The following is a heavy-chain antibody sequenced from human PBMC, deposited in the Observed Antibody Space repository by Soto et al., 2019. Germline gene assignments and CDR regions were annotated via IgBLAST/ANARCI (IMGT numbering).Heavy chain of an antibody. V-gene: IGHV1-18*01. CDR1: GYTFTSYG. D-gene: IGHD3-22*01. CDR3: ARDTYYYDSSGLTDY. Sequence: QVQLVQSGAEVKKPGASVKVSCKASGYTFTSYGISWVRQAPGRGLEWMGWISAYNGNTNYAQKLQGRVTMTTDTSTSTAYMELRSLRSDDTAVYYCARDTYYYDSSGLTDYWGQGTLVTVSS. CDR2: ISAYNGNT. J-gene: IGHJ4*02.